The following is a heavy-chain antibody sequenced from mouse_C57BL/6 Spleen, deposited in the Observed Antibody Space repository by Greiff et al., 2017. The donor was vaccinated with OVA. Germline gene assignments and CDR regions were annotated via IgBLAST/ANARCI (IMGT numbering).Heavy chain of an antibody. CDR3: ARLSSNWPYFDY. J-gene: IGHJ2*01. Sequence: QVQLKQPGAELVKPGASVKLSCKASGYTFTSYWMHWVKQRPGQGLEWIGMIHPNSGSTNYNEKFKSKATLTVDKSSSTAYMQLSSLTSEDSAVYYCARLSSNWPYFDYWGQGTTLTVSS. CDR2: IHPNSGST. CDR1: GYTFTSYW. D-gene: IGHD4-1*01. V-gene: IGHV1-64*01.